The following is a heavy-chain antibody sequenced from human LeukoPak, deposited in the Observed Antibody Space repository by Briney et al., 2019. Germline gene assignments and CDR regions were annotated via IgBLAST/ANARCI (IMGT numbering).Heavy chain of an antibody. Sequence: ASEILSLTCDVSGGSIRSYYWGWVRQPAGKGLEWIGRIYTIGTTNFNPSLKSRLTMSVDTSKNQFSLKLTSVTAADTAVYFCARQGYTASYYFLDFWSQGTLVTVSS. CDR2: IYTIGTT. CDR1: GGSIRSYY. V-gene: IGHV4-4*07. J-gene: IGHJ4*02. CDR3: ARQGYTASYYFLDF. D-gene: IGHD1-26*01.